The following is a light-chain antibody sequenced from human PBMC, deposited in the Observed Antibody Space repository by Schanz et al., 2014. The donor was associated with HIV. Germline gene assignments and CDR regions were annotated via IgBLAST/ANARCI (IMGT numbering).Light chain of an antibody. CDR2: DVS. CDR3: ATWDIHLNGPV. V-gene: IGLV2-8*01. Sequence: QSALTQPPSASGSPGQSVTLSCTETSGDVGGYNYVSWYQQHPGKAPKLMIYDVSNRPSGVPDRFSGSKSGNTASLTVSGLQAEDEADYYCATWDIHLNGPVFGGGTQLTVL. CDR1: SGDVGGYNY. J-gene: IGLJ7*01.